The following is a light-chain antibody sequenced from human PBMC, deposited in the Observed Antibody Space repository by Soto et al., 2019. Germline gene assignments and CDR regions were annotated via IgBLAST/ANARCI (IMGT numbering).Light chain of an antibody. CDR3: QQYNNWPFT. V-gene: IGKV3-15*01. Sequence: EIVKTQSPATLSVSPGERATLSCRASQSVSSNLAWYQQKPGQAPGLLIYGASTRATGIPARFSGSGSGTEFTLTIRSLQSEDFAVYYCQQYNNWPFTFGPGTKVDIK. CDR1: QSVSSN. J-gene: IGKJ3*01. CDR2: GAS.